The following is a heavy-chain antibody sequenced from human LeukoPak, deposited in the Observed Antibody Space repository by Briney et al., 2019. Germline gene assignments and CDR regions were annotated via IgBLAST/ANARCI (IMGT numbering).Heavy chain of an antibody. Sequence: GESLKISCKGSGYSFTRYWIGWVRQMPGKGLEWMGIIYPSDSDTRYSPSFQGQVTISADKSISTAYLQWSSLKASDTAMYYCATVYPTTSPPFDYWGQGTLVTVSS. CDR2: IYPSDSDT. V-gene: IGHV5-51*01. J-gene: IGHJ4*02. CDR1: GYSFTRYW. D-gene: IGHD1-26*01. CDR3: ATVYPTTSPPFDY.